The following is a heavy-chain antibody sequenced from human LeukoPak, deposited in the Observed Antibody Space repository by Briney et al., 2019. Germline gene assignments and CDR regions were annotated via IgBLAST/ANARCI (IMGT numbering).Heavy chain of an antibody. D-gene: IGHD6-13*01. CDR2: ISGSGDNT. Sequence: GGSLRLSCAASGFTFSSYAMSWVRQAPGKGLEWVSAISGSGDNTYYADSVKGRFTISRDNSKNTLYLQMNSLRAEDTAIYYCARSSSSTWYPLDYWGQGTLVTVSS. CDR3: ARSSSSTWYPLDY. CDR1: GFTFSSYA. J-gene: IGHJ4*02. V-gene: IGHV3-23*01.